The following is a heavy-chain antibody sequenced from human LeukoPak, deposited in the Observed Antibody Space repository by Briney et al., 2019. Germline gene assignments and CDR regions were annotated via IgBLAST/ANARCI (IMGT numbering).Heavy chain of an antibody. CDR2: ISSSSSTI. CDR3: ARDSFTYYYDSSGYYPDY. J-gene: IGHJ4*02. V-gene: IGHV3-48*02. Sequence: HPGGSLRLSCAASGFTFSSYSMNWVRQAPGKGLEWVSYISSSSSTIYYADSVKGRFTISRDNAKNSLYLQMNSLRDEDTAVYYCARDSFTYYYDSSGYYPDYWGQGTPVTVSS. D-gene: IGHD3-22*01. CDR1: GFTFSSYS.